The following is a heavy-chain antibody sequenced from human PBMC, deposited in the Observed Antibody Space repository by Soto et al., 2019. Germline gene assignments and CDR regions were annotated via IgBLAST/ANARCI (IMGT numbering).Heavy chain of an antibody. CDR3: ARDVLTAVAASVNWLDS. V-gene: IGHV3-33*01. J-gene: IGHJ5*01. CDR1: GFSLRTYG. CDR2: IWYDGTKK. D-gene: IGHD6-19*01. Sequence: QVQLVESGGGVVQSGRSLTLSCAASGFSLRTYGMHWLRRAPGKGLEWVAFIWYDGTKKFYANSVKGRSTISKDNSNNILYLQMSGLRVEDTAVYYCARDVLTAVAASVNWLDSWGQGTLVTVSS.